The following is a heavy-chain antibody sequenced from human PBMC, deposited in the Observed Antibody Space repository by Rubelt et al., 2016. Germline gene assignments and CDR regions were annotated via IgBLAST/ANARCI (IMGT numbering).Heavy chain of an antibody. CDR2: IYHTGNT. CDR3: ARGPSPHNWFDP. CDR1: GDSISGSNYY. J-gene: IGHJ5*02. V-gene: IGHV4-39*01. Sequence: QLQMQESGPGLVKPSETLSLTCTVSGDSISGSNYYWGWIRQPPGEGLEWIGSIYHTGNTYYNPSLKSRVTISVDKSKNQVSLKVSSVTAADTAVYDCARGPSPHNWFDPWGQGTLVTVSS.